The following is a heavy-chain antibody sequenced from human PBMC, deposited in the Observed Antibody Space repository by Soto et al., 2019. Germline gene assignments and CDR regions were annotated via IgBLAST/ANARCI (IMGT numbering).Heavy chain of an antibody. CDR2: ISGGRGST. J-gene: IGHJ4*02. Sequence: GGSLRLSCTASGFPFSSYAMSWVRQAPGKGLEWVSAISGGRGSTHYADSVKGRFTISRDTSKNTLYLQMNSLRAADTAVYYCAKKGAVGATYFFDYWGQGALVTVSS. D-gene: IGHD1-26*01. CDR1: GFPFSSYA. V-gene: IGHV3-23*01. CDR3: AKKGAVGATYFFDY.